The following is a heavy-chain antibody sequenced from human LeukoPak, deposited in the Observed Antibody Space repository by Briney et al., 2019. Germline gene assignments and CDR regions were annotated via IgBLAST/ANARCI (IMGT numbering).Heavy chain of an antibody. V-gene: IGHV3-20*04. CDR2: ISWNGGNT. Sequence: GGSLRLSCAASGITFDDYGMSWVRQAPGKGLEWVSGISWNGGNTGYADSVKGRFTISRDNAKNSLYLQMNSLRAEDTALYYCARAPDSTWYRNWFDPWGQGTLVTVSS. J-gene: IGHJ5*02. CDR1: GITFDDYG. D-gene: IGHD6-13*01. CDR3: ARAPDSTWYRNWFDP.